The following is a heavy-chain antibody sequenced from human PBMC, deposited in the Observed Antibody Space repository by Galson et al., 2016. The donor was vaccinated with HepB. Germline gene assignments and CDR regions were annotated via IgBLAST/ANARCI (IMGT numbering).Heavy chain of an antibody. CDR1: GFTFSDYY. CDR3: ARDDKSGSWSWFDP. V-gene: IGHV3-11*05. D-gene: IGHD6-13*01. J-gene: IGHJ5*02. Sequence: SLRLSCAASGFTFSDYYMSWIRQAPGKGLEWISYISTSSSYTNYADSVKGRFTISRDNAKNSLYLQMNSLRAEDTAVYYCARDDKSGSWSWFDPWGQGTLVTVSS. CDR2: ISTSSSYT.